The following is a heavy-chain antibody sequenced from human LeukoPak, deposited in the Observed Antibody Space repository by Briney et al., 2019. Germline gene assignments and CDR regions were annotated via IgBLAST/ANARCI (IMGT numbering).Heavy chain of an antibody. D-gene: IGHD3-10*01. Sequence: PSQTLSLTCTVSGGSISSGGYYWSWIRQPPGKGLEWIGYIYHSGSTYYNPSLKSRVTISVDRSKNQFSLKLSSVTAADTAVYYCARVGAIYYGSGSYGRYFQHWGQGTLVTVSS. CDR1: GGSISSGGYY. CDR2: IYHSGST. CDR3: ARVGAIYYGSGSYGRYFQH. V-gene: IGHV4-30-2*01. J-gene: IGHJ1*01.